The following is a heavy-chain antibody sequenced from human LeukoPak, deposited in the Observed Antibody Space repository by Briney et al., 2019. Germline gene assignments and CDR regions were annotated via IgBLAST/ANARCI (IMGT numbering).Heavy chain of an antibody. CDR2: INWNGGST. D-gene: IGHD1-14*01. V-gene: IGHV3-20*01. J-gene: IGHJ4*02. Sequence: SGGSLRLSCAASGFTFDDYGMSWVRQAPGKGLEWVSGINWNGGSTGYADSVKGRFTISRDNAKNSLYLQMNSLRAEDTALYHCARADPTAIAFDYWGQGTLVIVSS. CDR3: ARADPTAIAFDY. CDR1: GFTFDDYG.